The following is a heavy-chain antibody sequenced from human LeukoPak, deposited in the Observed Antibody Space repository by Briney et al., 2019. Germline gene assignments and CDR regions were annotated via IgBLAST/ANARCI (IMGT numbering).Heavy chain of an antibody. J-gene: IGHJ4*02. Sequence: GGSLRLSCAASGFTFSDYYMSWIRQAPGKGLEWVSYISSSGSTIYYADSVKGRFTISRDNAKNSLYLQMNGLRAEDTAVYYCARVSDSIVVVPAARIDYWGQGTLVTVSS. CDR2: ISSSGSTI. V-gene: IGHV3-11*04. D-gene: IGHD2-2*01. CDR1: GFTFSDYY. CDR3: ARVSDSIVVVPAARIDY.